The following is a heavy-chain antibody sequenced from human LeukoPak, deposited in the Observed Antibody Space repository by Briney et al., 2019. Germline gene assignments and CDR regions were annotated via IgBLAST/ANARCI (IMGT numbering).Heavy chain of an antibody. D-gene: IGHD3-3*01. J-gene: IGHJ6*03. V-gene: IGHV1-18*01. CDR3: ARGPPGDFWSGYFSYYYMDV. Sequence: ASVKVSCKASGYTFTSYGISWVRQAPGQGLEWMGWISAYNGNTNYAQKLQGRVTMTTDTSTSTAYMELRSLRSDDTAVYYCARGPPGDFWSGYFSYYYMDVWGKGTTVTVSS. CDR1: GYTFTSYG. CDR2: ISAYNGNT.